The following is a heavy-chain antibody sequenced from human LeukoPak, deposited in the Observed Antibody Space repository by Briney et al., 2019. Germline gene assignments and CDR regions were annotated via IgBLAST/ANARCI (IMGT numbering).Heavy chain of an antibody. CDR2: INRSGST. Sequence: SETLSLTCAVYGGSFSGYYWSWIRQPPGQGLEWIGEINRSGSTNYNPSLKSRVTISVDTSKNQFSLKLSSVTAADTAVYYCARGGRLRWHDYWGQGTLVTVSS. CDR1: GGSFSGYY. J-gene: IGHJ4*02. D-gene: IGHD4-17*01. CDR3: ARGGRLRWHDY. V-gene: IGHV4-34*01.